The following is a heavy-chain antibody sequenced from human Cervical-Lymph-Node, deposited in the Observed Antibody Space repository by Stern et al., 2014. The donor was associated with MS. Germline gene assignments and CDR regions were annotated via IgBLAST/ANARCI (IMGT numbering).Heavy chain of an antibody. D-gene: IGHD3-22*01. Sequence: QVQLQESGPGLVKPSETLSLTCTVSGGSISSSSYYWGWIRQPPGKGLEWIWRIYYRGSPYYNPPLKSRFTISVDPSKNQFSLKLTSVTAADTAVYYCARRPYYYDSSGYYDYWGQGTLVTVSS. J-gene: IGHJ4*02. V-gene: IGHV4-39*01. CDR1: GGSISSSSYY. CDR2: IYYRGSP. CDR3: ARRPYYYDSSGYYDY.